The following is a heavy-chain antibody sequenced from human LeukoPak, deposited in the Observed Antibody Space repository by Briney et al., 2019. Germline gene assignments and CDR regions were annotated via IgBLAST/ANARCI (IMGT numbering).Heavy chain of an antibody. V-gene: IGHV4-39*07. Sequence: SETLSLTCTVSGGSISSSSYYWGWIRQPPGKGLEWIGSIYYSGSTCYNPSLKSRVTISVDTSKNQFSLKLSSVTAADTAVYYCARVVRNYFDYWGQGTLVTVSS. CDR1: GGSISSSSYY. CDR3: ARVVRNYFDY. J-gene: IGHJ4*02. CDR2: IYYSGST.